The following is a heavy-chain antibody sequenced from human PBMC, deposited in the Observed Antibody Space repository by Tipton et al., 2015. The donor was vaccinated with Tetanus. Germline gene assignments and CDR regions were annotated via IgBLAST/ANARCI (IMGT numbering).Heavy chain of an antibody. D-gene: IGHD3-22*01. V-gene: IGHV1-69*01. CDR2: IIPIFGTA. CDR1: GGTFSSYA. CDR3: AREGPYYYDSSGYYRGDYYYGMDV. J-gene: IGHJ6*02. Sequence: QLVQSGAEVKKPGSSVKVSCKASGGTFSSYAISWVRQAPGQGLEWMGGIIPIFGTANYAQKFQGRVTITADESTSTAYMELSSLRSEDTAVYYCAREGPYYYDSSGYYRGDYYYGMDVWGQGTTVTVSS.